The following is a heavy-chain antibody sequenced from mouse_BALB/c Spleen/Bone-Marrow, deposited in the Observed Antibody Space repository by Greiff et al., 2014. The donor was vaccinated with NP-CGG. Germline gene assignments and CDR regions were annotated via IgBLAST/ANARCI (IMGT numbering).Heavy chain of an antibody. CDR1: GYTFTSYW. V-gene: IGHV1S81*02. Sequence: QVQLQQSGAELVKPGASVKLSCKASGYTFTSYWMHWVKQRPGQGLEWIGEINPSNGRADYNEKFRSKATPTVDRSSSTAYMQLSSLTSEDSAVYYCARAGGYDGFAYWGQGTLVTVSA. CDR3: ARAGGYDGFAY. D-gene: IGHD2-2*01. J-gene: IGHJ3*01. CDR2: INPSNGRA.